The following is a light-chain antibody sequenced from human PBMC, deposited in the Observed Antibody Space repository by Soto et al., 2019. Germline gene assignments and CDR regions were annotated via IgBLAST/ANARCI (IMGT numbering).Light chain of an antibody. J-gene: IGLJ1*01. CDR3: AGWDNSVYAYV. V-gene: IGLV1-44*01. CDR1: RFNIATYG. Sequence: QSVLTQPPSASATPGQRVTISCSGSRFNIATYGANWYRHVPGTAPKLLIYKDNQRPSGVPDRFSGSKSGTSASLAISGLQSEDEADYYCAGWDNSVYAYVFGTGTKLTVL. CDR2: KDN.